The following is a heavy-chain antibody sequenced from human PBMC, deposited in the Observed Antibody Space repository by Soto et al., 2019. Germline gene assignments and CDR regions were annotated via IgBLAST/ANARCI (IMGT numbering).Heavy chain of an antibody. CDR3: ARTREAYADAFDI. CDR1: GYTFTSYA. CDR2: INAGNGNT. Sequence: ASVSVSCKXSGYTFTSYAMHWVRQAPGQRLEWMGWINAGNGNTKYSQKFQGRVTITRDTSASTAYMELSSLRSEDTAVYYCARTREAYADAFDIWGQGTMVTVSS. V-gene: IGHV1-3*01. J-gene: IGHJ3*02. D-gene: IGHD4-17*01.